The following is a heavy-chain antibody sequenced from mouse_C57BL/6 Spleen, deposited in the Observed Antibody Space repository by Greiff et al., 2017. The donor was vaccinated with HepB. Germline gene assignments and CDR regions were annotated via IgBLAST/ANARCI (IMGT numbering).Heavy chain of an antibody. CDR3: ARDNDHWYFDV. J-gene: IGHJ1*03. CDR2: IHPNSGST. Sequence: QVQLQQPGAELVKPGASVKLSCKASGYTFTSYWMHWVKQRPGQGLEWIGMIHPNSGSTNYNEKFKSKATLTVDKSSSTAYMQLSSLTSEDSAVYYCARDNDHWYFDVWGTGTTVTVSS. V-gene: IGHV1-64*01. CDR1: GYTFTSYW. D-gene: IGHD2-3*01.